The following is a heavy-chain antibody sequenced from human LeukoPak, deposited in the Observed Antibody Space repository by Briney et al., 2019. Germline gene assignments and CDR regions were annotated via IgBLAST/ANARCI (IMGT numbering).Heavy chain of an antibody. D-gene: IGHD4-11*01. CDR2: SGSGDNT. Sequence: GGSLRLSCAASGFTVSSNYMSWVRQAPGKGLEWVSVVSGSGDNTNYADSVKGRFTISRDNSKNTLFLQMNSLRTEDTAVYFCARWGNDYSQFDSWGQGTLVTVS. CDR3: ARWGNDYSQFDS. J-gene: IGHJ4*02. CDR1: GFTVSSNY. V-gene: IGHV3-53*01.